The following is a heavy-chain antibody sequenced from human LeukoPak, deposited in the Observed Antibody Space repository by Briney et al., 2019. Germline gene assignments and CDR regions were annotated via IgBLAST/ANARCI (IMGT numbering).Heavy chain of an antibody. CDR2: IWYDGSNK. J-gene: IGHJ4*02. Sequence: PVRSLRLSCAASGFTFSSYGMHWVRQAPGKRLEWVAVIWYDGSNKYYADSVKGRFTISRDNSKNTLYLQMNSLRAEDTAVYYCARESYDSSGYYYESDWGQGTLVTVSS. CDR3: ARESYDSSGYYYESD. D-gene: IGHD3-22*01. V-gene: IGHV3-33*01. CDR1: GFTFSSYG.